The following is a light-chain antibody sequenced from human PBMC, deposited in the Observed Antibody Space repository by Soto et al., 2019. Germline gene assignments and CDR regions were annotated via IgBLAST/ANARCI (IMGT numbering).Light chain of an antibody. CDR3: SSAGSNNFPYV. J-gene: IGLJ1*01. Sequence: QSALTQPPSASGSPGQSVTISCTGTSSDVGAYDYVSWYQQHPGKAPKLMIYGINKRPSGVPDRFSGSKSGNTASLTVSGLQAEDEADYYCSSAGSNNFPYVFGTGTKVTVL. CDR1: SSDVGAYDY. CDR2: GIN. V-gene: IGLV2-8*01.